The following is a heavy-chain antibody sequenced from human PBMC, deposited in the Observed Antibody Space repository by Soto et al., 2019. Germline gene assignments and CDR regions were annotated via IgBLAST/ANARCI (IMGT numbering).Heavy chain of an antibody. V-gene: IGHV1-69*13. Sequence: VASVKVSCKASGGTFSSYAISWVRQAPGQGLEWMGGIIPIFGTANYAQKFQGRVTITADESTSTAYMELSSLRSEDTAVYYCARDPGIGNRPFERHPFDYWGQGTLVTSPQ. CDR2: IIPIFGTA. CDR1: GGTFSSYA. J-gene: IGHJ4*02. CDR3: ARDPGIGNRPFERHPFDY. D-gene: IGHD3-9*01.